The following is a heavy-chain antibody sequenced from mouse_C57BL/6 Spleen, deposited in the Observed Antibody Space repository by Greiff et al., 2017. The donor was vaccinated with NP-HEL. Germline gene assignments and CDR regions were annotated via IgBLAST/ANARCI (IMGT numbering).Heavy chain of an antibody. D-gene: IGHD2-4*01. Sequence: EVQLVESGPELVKPGASVKISCKASGYSFTGYYMNWVKQSPEKSLEWIGEINPSTGGTTYNQKFKAKATLTVDKSSSTAYMQLKSLTSEDSAVYYCARNGGLRRYYAMDYWGQGTSVTVSS. CDR1: GYSFTGYY. CDR3: ARNGGLRRYYAMDY. CDR2: INPSTGGT. V-gene: IGHV1-42*01. J-gene: IGHJ4*01.